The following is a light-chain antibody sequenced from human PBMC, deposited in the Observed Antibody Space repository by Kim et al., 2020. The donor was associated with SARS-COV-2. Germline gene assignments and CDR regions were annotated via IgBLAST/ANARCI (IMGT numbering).Light chain of an antibody. J-gene: IGKJ1*01. CDR3: QQYGSSPRT. CDR2: GAS. Sequence: SPGERATLSCRASLSVSSSYLAWYQQKPGQAPRLLIYGASSRATGIPDRFSGSGSGTDFTLTISRLEPEDFAVYYCQQYGSSPRTFGQGTKVDIK. CDR1: LSVSSSY. V-gene: IGKV3-20*01.